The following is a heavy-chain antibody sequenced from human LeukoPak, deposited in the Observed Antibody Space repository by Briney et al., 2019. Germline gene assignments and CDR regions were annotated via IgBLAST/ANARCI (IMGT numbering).Heavy chain of an antibody. CDR3: ARDLPGRFLEWDPFPDAFDI. V-gene: IGHV3-33*01. D-gene: IGHD3-3*01. CDR1: GFTFSSYG. J-gene: IGHJ3*02. CDR2: IWYDGSNK. Sequence: GGSLRLSCAASGFTFSSYGMHWVRQAPGKGLEWVAVIWYDGSNKYCADSVKGRFTISRDNSKNTLYLQMNSLRAEDTAVYYCARDLPGRFLEWDPFPDAFDIWGQGTMVTVSS.